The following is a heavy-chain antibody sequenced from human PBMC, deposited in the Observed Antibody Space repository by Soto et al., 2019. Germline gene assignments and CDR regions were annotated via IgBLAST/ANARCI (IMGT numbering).Heavy chain of an antibody. CDR3: AKVNGDYYYYYYMDV. CDR1: GFTFSSYA. Sequence: GGSLSLSCAASGFTFSSYAMSWVRQAPGKGLEWVSAISGSGGSTYYADSVKGRFTISRDNSKNTLYLQMNSLRADDTALYYCAKVNGDYYYYYYMDVWGKGTTVTVSS. D-gene: IGHD4-17*01. V-gene: IGHV3-23*01. CDR2: ISGSGGST. J-gene: IGHJ6*03.